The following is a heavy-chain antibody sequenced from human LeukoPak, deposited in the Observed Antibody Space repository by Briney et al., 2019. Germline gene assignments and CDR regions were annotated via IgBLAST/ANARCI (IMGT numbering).Heavy chain of an antibody. D-gene: IGHD2-15*01. Sequence: GSLRISFSASGFPVSSYDLHWVRQATGKGLEWVSTIGTAGDTYYSGSVKGRFTISRENTKNALYLQMNSLRAGDTAVYYCARATVGLDYWGQGTLVTVSS. J-gene: IGHJ4*02. CDR1: GFPVSSYD. V-gene: IGHV3-13*04. CDR3: ARATVGLDY. CDR2: IGTAGDT.